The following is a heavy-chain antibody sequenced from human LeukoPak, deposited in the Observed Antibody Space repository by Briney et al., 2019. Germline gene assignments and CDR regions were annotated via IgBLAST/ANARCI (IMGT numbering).Heavy chain of an antibody. D-gene: IGHD6-19*01. V-gene: IGHV1-8*01. CDR2: LSPTSGNT. Sequence: GASVKVSCKASGYTFTTYDINWVRQAPGQGLEWLGWLSPTSGNTGYAQKFQGRVTMTRDTSTSTVYMELSSLTSDDTAVYYCARGSVSSGWYPFWGQGTLVTVSS. CDR1: GYTFTTYD. CDR3: ARGSVSSGWYPF. J-gene: IGHJ4*02.